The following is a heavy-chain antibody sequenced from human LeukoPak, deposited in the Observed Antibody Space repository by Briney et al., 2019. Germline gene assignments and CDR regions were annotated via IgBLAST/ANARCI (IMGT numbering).Heavy chain of an antibody. V-gene: IGHV4-4*07. CDR2: IYSSGST. CDR1: GGSISSYY. CDR3: ARPYSSGWYPFDY. D-gene: IGHD6-19*01. Sequence: SETLSLTCTVCGGSISSYYWSWIRQPAGKGLEWIGRIYSSGSTNYNPSLKSRVTISVDTSKNQFSLKLSSVTAADTAVYYCARPYSSGWYPFDYWGQGNLVTVSS. J-gene: IGHJ4*02.